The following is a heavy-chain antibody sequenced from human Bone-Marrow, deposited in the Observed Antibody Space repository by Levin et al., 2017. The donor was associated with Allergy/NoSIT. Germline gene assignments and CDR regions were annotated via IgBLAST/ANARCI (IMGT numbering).Heavy chain of an antibody. D-gene: IGHD1-26*01. Sequence: GESLKISCKASGYTFTDYDINWVRQAPGQGLEWMGWLNPSISKTSYAQKFQGRVTLTTNTPINTAYMELTILISDDTVVYCCAAAPGSANYFYYGMDVWGPGTTVTVSS. CDR2: LNPSISKT. J-gene: IGHJ6*02. V-gene: IGHV1-8*01. CDR3: AAAPGSANYFYYGMDV. CDR1: GYTFTDYD.